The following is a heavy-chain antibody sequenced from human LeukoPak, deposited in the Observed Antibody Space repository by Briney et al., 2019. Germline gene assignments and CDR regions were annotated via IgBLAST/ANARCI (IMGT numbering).Heavy chain of an antibody. V-gene: IGHV3-74*01. D-gene: IGHD1-26*01. CDR3: TTSSGTYRFDP. J-gene: IGHJ5*02. Sequence: GGSLRLSCAASGFSFSSYWMHWVRQAPGKGLVWVSRINSDGSSTSYADSVKGQFTISRDNAKNTLYLQMNSLRAEDTAVYYCTTSSGTYRFDPWGQGTLVTVSS. CDR1: GFSFSSYW. CDR2: INSDGSST.